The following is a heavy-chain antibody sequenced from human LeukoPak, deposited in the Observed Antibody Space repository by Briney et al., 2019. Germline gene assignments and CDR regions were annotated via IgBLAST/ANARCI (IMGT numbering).Heavy chain of an antibody. CDR3: ARGSCSNIRCHDAFDI. D-gene: IGHD2-2*01. V-gene: IGHV3-30*04. CDR2: ISSNAAKI. CDR1: GFTFSDFS. J-gene: IGHJ3*02. Sequence: PGGSLRLSCAASGFTFSDFSMHWVRQAPGKGLEWVSLISSNAAKIYYADSVKGRFTISRDNAKNSLYLQMNSLRAEDTAVYYCARGSCSNIRCHDAFDIWGQGTMVTVSS.